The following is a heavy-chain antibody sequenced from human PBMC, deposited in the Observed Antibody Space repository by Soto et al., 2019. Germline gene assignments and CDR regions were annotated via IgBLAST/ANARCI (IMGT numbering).Heavy chain of an antibody. CDR1: GYTFTSYG. CDR3: ASEVPDV. J-gene: IGHJ6*03. V-gene: IGHV1-18*01. CDR2: ISAYHGKA. Sequence: ASVKVSCKASGYTFTSYGISWVRQAPGQGLEWMGWISAYHGKANYAQKLQGRVTITTDKSTSTAYMELSSLRSEDTAVYYCASEVPDVWGKGTTVTVS.